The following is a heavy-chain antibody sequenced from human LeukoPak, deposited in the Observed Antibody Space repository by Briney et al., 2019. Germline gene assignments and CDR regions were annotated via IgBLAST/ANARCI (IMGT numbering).Heavy chain of an antibody. Sequence: GASVKVSCKASGYTFTSYAMHWVRQAPGQRLEWMGWINAGNGNTECSQKFQGRVTITRDTSASTAYMELSSLRSEDTAVYYCARDICSGGSCYSDWFDPWGQGTLVTVSS. CDR1: GYTFTSYA. CDR2: INAGNGNT. J-gene: IGHJ5*02. D-gene: IGHD2-15*01. V-gene: IGHV1-3*01. CDR3: ARDICSGGSCYSDWFDP.